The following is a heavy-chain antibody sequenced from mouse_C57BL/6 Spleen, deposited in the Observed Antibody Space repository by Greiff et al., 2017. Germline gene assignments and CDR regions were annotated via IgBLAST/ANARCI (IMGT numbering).Heavy chain of an antibody. CDR1: GYTFTSYW. D-gene: IGHD3-2*02. V-gene: IGHV1-69*01. CDR3: ARTAQAAYAMDY. J-gene: IGHJ4*01. CDR2: IDPSDSYT. Sequence: QVQLKQPGAELVMPGASVKLSCKASGYTFTSYWMHWVKQRPGQGLEWIGEIDPSDSYTNYNQKFKGKSTLTVDKSSSTAYMQLSSLTSEDSAVYYCARTAQAAYAMDYWGQGTSVTVSS.